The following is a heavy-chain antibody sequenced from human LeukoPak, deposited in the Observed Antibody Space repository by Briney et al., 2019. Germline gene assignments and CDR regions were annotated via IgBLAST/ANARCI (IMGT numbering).Heavy chain of an antibody. D-gene: IGHD3-16*02. Sequence: PGGSLRLSCAASGFTFSDYYMSWIRQAPGKGLEWVSYISSSSSTIYYADSVKGRFTISRDNAKNSLYLQMNSLRAEDTAVYYCARSPSDYVWGSYRPNQLFDYWGQGTLVTVSS. J-gene: IGHJ4*02. CDR3: ARSPSDYVWGSYRPNQLFDY. CDR2: ISSSSSTI. CDR1: GFTFSDYY. V-gene: IGHV3-11*04.